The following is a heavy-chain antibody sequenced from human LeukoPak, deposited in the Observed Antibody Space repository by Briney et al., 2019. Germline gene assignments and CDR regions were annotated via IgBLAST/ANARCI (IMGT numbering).Heavy chain of an antibody. V-gene: IGHV4-30-2*01. CDR1: GGSISSGGYS. CDR3: ARAVGYQPLLDYFDY. D-gene: IGHD2-2*01. Sequence: PSQTLSLTCAVSGGSISSGGYSWSWIRQPPGTGLEWIGYIYHSGSTYYNPSLKSRVTISVDRSKNQFSLKLSSVTAADTAVYYCARAVGYQPLLDYFDYWGQGTLVTVSS. CDR2: IYHSGST. J-gene: IGHJ4*02.